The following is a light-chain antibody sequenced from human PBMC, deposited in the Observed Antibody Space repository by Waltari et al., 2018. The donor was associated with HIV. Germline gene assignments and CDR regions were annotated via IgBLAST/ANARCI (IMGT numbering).Light chain of an antibody. CDR1: GPGFGPPHF. V-gene: IGLV2-14*01. CDR3: STYTDIDFLL. CDR2: GVS. J-gene: IGLJ2*01. Sequence: HSALTQPASVSGSPGQSVTISCSGAGPGFGPPHFLSWYQQLPGQAPQLLISGVSFRPSGISPRFSASESGNTASLTISGLQSGDEADYYCSTYTDIDFLLFGSGTKLTVL.